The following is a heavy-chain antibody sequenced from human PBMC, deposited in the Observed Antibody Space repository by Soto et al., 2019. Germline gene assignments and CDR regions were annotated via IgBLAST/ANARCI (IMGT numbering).Heavy chain of an antibody. CDR3: ARGAYYTTGGGP. D-gene: IGHD3-3*01. CDR1: GYTFTYYD. Sequence: ASVKVSCKSSGYTFTYYDMHWVRQAPGQGLEWMGIINPSDGSTSCAQDFQGRVTMTRDTSTSTVYMELSSLRSEDTAVYYCARGAYYTTGGGPWGQGTLVTVSS. CDR2: INPSDGST. V-gene: IGHV1-46*03. J-gene: IGHJ5*02.